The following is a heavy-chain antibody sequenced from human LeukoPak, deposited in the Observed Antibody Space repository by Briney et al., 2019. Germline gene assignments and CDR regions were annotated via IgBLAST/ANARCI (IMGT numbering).Heavy chain of an antibody. CDR3: ARDLSGVSY. CDR2: ISYDGSNK. J-gene: IGHJ4*02. Sequence: GGSLRLSCAASGFTFSSYAMHWVRKAPGKGLEWVAVISYDGSNKYYADSVKGRFTISRDNSKNTLYLQMNSLRAEDTAVYYCARDLSGVSYWGQGTLVTVSS. CDR1: GFTFSSYA. V-gene: IGHV3-30*04. D-gene: IGHD6-25*01.